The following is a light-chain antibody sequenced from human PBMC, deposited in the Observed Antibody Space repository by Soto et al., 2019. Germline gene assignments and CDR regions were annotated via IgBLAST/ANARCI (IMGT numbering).Light chain of an antibody. V-gene: IGKV3-20*01. CDR1: QSISSNF. J-gene: IGKJ1*01. CDR3: QQYGGSPRT. Sequence: EIVLTQSPGTLSLSPGEGATLSCRASQSISSNFLAWYQQKRGQAPRLLIHGASKRATGIPDRFSGSGSGTDLTLTITRLEPEDFAVYYCQQYGGSPRTFGQGTKVE. CDR2: GAS.